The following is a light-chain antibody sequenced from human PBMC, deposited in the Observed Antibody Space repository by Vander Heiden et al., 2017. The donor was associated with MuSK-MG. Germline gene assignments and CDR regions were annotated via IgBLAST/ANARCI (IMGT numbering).Light chain of an antibody. CDR3: REALETGLS. CDR2: LGS. J-gene: IGKJ4*01. V-gene: IGKV2-28*01. CDR1: QSLLHSNGYNY. Sequence: DIVMTQSPLSLPVTPGEPASISCRSSQSLLHSNGYNYLDWYLQKPGQSPQLLIYLGSNRASGVPDRFSRSPSGTDFTLKISRVEAEDVGVYYCREALETGLSFPGEIKVKIK.